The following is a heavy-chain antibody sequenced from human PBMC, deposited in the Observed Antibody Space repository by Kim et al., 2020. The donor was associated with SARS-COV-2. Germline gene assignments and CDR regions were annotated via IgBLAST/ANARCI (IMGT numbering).Heavy chain of an antibody. J-gene: IGHJ3*02. V-gene: IGHV4-34*01. D-gene: IGHD3-10*01. CDR1: GGSFSGYY. Sequence: SETLSLTCAVYGGSFSGYYWSWIRQPPGKGLEWIGEINHSGSTNYNPSLKSRVTISVDTSKNQFSLKLSSVTAADTAVYYCARGGDYYGSETYNAFDIWGQGTMVTVSS. CDR2: INHSGST. CDR3: ARGGDYYGSETYNAFDI.